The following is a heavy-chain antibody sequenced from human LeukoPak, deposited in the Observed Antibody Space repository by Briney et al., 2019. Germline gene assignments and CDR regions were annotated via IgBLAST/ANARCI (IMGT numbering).Heavy chain of an antibody. D-gene: IGHD3-3*01. J-gene: IGHJ5*02. Sequence: PSETLSLTCTVSGGSISSYYWSWIRQPPGEGLEWIGYIYYSGSTNYNPSLKSRVTISVDTSKNQFSLKLSSVTAADTAVYYCARAAQSGFLDPWGQGTLVTVSS. CDR2: IYYSGST. CDR1: GGSISSYY. V-gene: IGHV4-59*01. CDR3: ARAAQSGFLDP.